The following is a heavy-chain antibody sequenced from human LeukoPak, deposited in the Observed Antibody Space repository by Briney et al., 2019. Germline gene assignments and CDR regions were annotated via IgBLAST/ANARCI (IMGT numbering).Heavy chain of an antibody. CDR1: GFTFSSYA. J-gene: IGHJ4*02. D-gene: IGHD3-10*01. CDR3: AKSVMVRGVNPLVY. V-gene: IGHV3-23*01. Sequence: GGSLRLSCAASGFTFSSYAMSWVRQAPGKGLEWVSAISGSGGSTYYADSVKGRFTISRDNSKNTLYLQMNSLRAEDTAVYYCAKSVMVRGVNPLVYWGQRTLVTVSS. CDR2: ISGSGGST.